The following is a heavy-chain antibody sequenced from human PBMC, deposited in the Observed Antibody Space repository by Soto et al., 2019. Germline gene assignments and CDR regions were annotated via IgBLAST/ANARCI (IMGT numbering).Heavy chain of an antibody. CDR2: ISGSGGST. Sequence: GGSLRLSCAASGFTFSSYAMSWVRQAPGKGLEWVSAISGSGGSTYYADSVKGRFTISRDNSKNTLYLQMNSLRAEDTAVYYCAKGPSGYSYGYGFDYWGQGTLVTVSS. CDR1: GFTFSSYA. CDR3: AKGPSGYSYGYGFDY. J-gene: IGHJ4*02. V-gene: IGHV3-23*01. D-gene: IGHD5-18*01.